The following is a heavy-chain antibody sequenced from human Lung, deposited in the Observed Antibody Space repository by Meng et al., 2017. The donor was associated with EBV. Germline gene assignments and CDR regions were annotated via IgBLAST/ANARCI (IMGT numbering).Heavy chain of an antibody. CDR3: AKGRYCSGGSCYYYFDF. CDR2: ISGRGGST. J-gene: IGHJ4*02. V-gene: IGHV3-23*01. CDR1: LTFSSYA. Sequence: LTFSSYAMSWVRQAPGKGLEWVSAISGRGGSTYYADSVKGRFTISRDDSKNTLYLQMNSLRAEDTAIYYCAKGRYCSGGSCYYYFDFWGQGTLVTVSS. D-gene: IGHD2-15*01.